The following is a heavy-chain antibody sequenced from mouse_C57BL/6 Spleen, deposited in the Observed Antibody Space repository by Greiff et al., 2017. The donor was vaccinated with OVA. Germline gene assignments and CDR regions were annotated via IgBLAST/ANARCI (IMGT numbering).Heavy chain of an antibody. D-gene: IGHD3-2*02. CDR3: ARGGTAQATGFDY. CDR1: GYTFTSYW. CDR2: IDPSDSYT. J-gene: IGHJ2*01. V-gene: IGHV1-59*01. Sequence: VQLQQPGAELVRPGTSVKLSCKASGYTFTSYWMHWVKQRPGQGLEWIGVIDPSDSYTNYNQKFKGKATLTVDTSSSTAYMQLSSLTSEDSAVYYCARGGTAQATGFDYWGQGTTLTVSS.